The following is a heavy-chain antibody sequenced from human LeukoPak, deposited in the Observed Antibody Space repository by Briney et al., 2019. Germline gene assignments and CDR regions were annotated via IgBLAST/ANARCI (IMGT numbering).Heavy chain of an antibody. J-gene: IGHJ4*02. CDR1: GFTFDDYA. Sequence: PGGSLRLSCAASGFTFDDYAMHWVRQAPGKGLEWVSGISWNSGRIGYADSVKGRFTISRDNAKNTLYLQMNSLRAEDTAVYYCARTYYYDSSGYPAFDYWGQGTLVTVSS. CDR2: ISWNSGRI. D-gene: IGHD3-22*01. CDR3: ARTYYYDSSGYPAFDY. V-gene: IGHV3-9*01.